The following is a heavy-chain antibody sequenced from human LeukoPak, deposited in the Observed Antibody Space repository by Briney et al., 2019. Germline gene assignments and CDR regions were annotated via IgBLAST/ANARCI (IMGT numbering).Heavy chain of an antibody. CDR3: ARGERDSSGYYHPPPDY. D-gene: IGHD3-22*01. CDR2: IYYSGST. J-gene: IGHJ4*02. V-gene: IGHV4-59*01. Sequence: SETLSLTCTVSGGSISSYYWSWIRQPPGKGLEWIGYIYYSGSTNYNPSLKSRVTISVDTSKNQFSLKLSSVTAADTAVYYCARGERDSSGYYHPPPDYWGQGTLVTVSS. CDR1: GGSISSYY.